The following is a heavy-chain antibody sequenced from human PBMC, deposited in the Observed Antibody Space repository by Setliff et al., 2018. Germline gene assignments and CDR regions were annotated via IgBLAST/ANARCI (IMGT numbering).Heavy chain of an antibody. V-gene: IGHV4-61*02. CDR1: GGSINSGSYY. Sequence: SETLSLTCTVSGGSINSGSYYWSWIRQPAGKGLEWIGRIYSRGSTNYNPSLKSRVTVSLDASENQLSLKLSSVTAADTAVYYCARDHYDYYDSRQAFDIWGQGTMVTVSS. CDR2: IYSRGST. CDR3: ARDHYDYYDSRQAFDI. D-gene: IGHD3-22*01. J-gene: IGHJ3*02.